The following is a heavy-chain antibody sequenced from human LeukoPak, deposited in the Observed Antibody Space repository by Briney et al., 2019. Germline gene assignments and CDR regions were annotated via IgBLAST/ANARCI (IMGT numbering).Heavy chain of an antibody. Sequence: GGSLRLSCAGSGFTFSDYYMSWIRQAPGKGLEGVSYISSSGSTIYYADSVKGRFTMSRDNAKNSVYLQMNSLRAEDTAVYYCARDRRLLKAFDIWGQGTMVTVSS. V-gene: IGHV3-11*01. CDR1: GFTFSDYY. J-gene: IGHJ3*02. CDR3: ARDRRLLKAFDI. CDR2: ISSSGSTI.